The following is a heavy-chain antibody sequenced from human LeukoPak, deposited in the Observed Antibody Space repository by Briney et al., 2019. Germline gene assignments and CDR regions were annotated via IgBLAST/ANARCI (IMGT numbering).Heavy chain of an antibody. CDR3: ARDIDGGNYWYFDL. Sequence: SETLSLTCTVSGGSISDYYWSWIRQPSEKRLEWIGYVSSSGSTSYNPSLRTRLAISMDTSKNQFSLKLNSVTAADTAVYYCARDIDGGNYWYFDLWGRGTLVTVSS. CDR2: VSSSGST. D-gene: IGHD4-23*01. CDR1: GGSISDYY. V-gene: IGHV4-59*01. J-gene: IGHJ2*01.